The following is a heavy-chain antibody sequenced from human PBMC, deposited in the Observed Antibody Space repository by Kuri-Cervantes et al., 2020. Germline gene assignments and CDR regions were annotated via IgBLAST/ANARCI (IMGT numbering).Heavy chain of an antibody. V-gene: IGHV3-13*01. Sequence: GESLKISCAASGFTFSRYDMHWVRQGTGKGLEWDSAIGTAGDTYYPGSVKGRFTISRKNAKNSLYLQMNSLRAGDTAVYYCAREEYYDFWSGYYSDYYYYMDVWGKGTTVTVSS. CDR2: IGTAGDT. CDR1: GFTFSRYD. J-gene: IGHJ6*03. CDR3: AREEYYDFWSGYYSDYYYYMDV. D-gene: IGHD3-3*01.